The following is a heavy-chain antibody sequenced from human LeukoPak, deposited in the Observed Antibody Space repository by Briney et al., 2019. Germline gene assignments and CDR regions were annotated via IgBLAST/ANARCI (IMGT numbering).Heavy chain of an antibody. CDR3: ARMGLAAAAAL. Sequence: PSETLSLTCAVSGYSISSGYYWGWIRQPPGKGLEWIGSIYHSGSTYYNPSLKSRVTISVDTSKNQFSLKLSSVTAADTAVYYCARMGLAAAAALWGQGTLVTVSS. CDR1: GYSISSGYY. D-gene: IGHD6-13*01. J-gene: IGHJ4*02. CDR2: IYHSGST. V-gene: IGHV4-38-2*01.